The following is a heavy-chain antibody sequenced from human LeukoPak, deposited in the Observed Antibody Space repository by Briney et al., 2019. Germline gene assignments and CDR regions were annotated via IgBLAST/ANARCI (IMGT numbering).Heavy chain of an antibody. J-gene: IGHJ4*02. CDR2: IYYSGST. D-gene: IGHD3-9*01. V-gene: IGHV4-59*01. Sequence: SETLSLTCTVSGGSMSSYYWSWIRQSPGKGLEWIGYIYYSGSTNYNPSLKSRVTISVDTSKNQFSLKLRSVTAADTAVYYCARVTGYTIEDYFDYWGQGTLVTVSS. CDR3: ARVTGYTIEDYFDY. CDR1: GGSMSSYY.